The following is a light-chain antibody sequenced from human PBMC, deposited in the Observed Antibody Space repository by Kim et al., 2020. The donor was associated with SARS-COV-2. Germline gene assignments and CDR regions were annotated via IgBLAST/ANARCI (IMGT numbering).Light chain of an antibody. CDR1: QSVNSY. V-gene: IGKV3-11*01. CDR2: DAS. CDR3: QQRDNWPIT. J-gene: IGKJ5*01. Sequence: ETVLTQSPATLSLSPGESAILSCRASQSVNSYLAWYQQKPGQAPRLLIYDASNRATGIPARFSGSGSGTDFTLTISSLEPEDLAVYYCQQRDNWPITFGQGTRLEIK.